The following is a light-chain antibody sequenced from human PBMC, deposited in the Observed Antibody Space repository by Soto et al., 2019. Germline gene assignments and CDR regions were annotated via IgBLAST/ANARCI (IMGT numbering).Light chain of an antibody. Sequence: QSALTQPASVSGSPGQSITISCSGTSSDFGSYNLVSWYQQHPGKPPKLMIYEVSKRPSGVSDRFSGSKSGNTASLTISGLQAEDEADYYCCSYAGSSPLFGGGTKLTVL. V-gene: IGLV2-23*02. CDR2: EVS. CDR3: CSYAGSSPL. J-gene: IGLJ2*01. CDR1: SSDFGSYNL.